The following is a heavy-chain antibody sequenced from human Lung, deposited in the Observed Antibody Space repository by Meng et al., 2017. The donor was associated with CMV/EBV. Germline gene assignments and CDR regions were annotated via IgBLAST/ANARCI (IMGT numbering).Heavy chain of an antibody. CDR1: GYSFTDYH. CDR3: AREGLVGDLRYFDL. Sequence: QVQLVQSGAGVKKPGASGKVSCKGSGYSFTDYHIHWVRQAPGQGLEWMGWMNPKSGGANYAQKFQGRVTMTRDTSISTAYMELSRLRSDDTAVYYCAREGLVGDLRYFDLWGRGTLVTVSS. CDR2: MNPKSGGA. J-gene: IGHJ2*01. V-gene: IGHV1-2*02. D-gene: IGHD3-16*01.